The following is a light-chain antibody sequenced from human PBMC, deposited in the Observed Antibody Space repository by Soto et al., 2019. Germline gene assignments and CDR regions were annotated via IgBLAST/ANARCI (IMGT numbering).Light chain of an antibody. CDR3: QQLNSYPLT. CDR1: QGIRSY. Sequence: DIQLTQSPSFLSASVGDRVTITCRASQGIRSYLAWYQQKPGKAHKLLIYAASTLQSGVPSRFSGSGSGTEFTLTISSLQPEEFATYYCQQLNSYPLTFGGGTKVEIK. J-gene: IGKJ4*02. V-gene: IGKV1-9*01. CDR2: AAS.